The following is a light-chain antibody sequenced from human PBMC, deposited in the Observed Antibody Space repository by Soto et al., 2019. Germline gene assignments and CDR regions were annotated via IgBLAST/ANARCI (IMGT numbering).Light chain of an antibody. V-gene: IGKV3-15*01. CDR1: QSVGNN. Sequence: EIEMTQSPATLSLSPGERATVSCRASQSVGNNLAWYQQKSGQDPRLLIYGAYTRAAGVPARFSGTGSGTEFTLTISSLQSEDFAVYYCHQYDDWPPYTFGQGTKLEFK. CDR2: GAY. J-gene: IGKJ2*01. CDR3: HQYDDWPPYT.